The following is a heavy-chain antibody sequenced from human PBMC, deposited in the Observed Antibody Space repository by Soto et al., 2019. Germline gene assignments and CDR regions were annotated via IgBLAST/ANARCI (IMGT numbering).Heavy chain of an antibody. Sequence: SETLSLTCTVSGGSISSGGYYWSWIRQHPGKGLEWIGYIYYSGSTYYNPSLKSRVTISVDTSKNQFSLKLSSVTAADTAVYYCAAYCTNGVCYFDDYFDYWGQGTLVTVSS. D-gene: IGHD2-8*01. CDR3: AAYCTNGVCYFDDYFDY. J-gene: IGHJ4*02. CDR2: IYYSGST. CDR1: GGSISSGGYY. V-gene: IGHV4-31*03.